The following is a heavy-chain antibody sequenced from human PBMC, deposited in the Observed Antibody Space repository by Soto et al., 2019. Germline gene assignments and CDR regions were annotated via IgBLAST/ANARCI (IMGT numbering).Heavy chain of an antibody. V-gene: IGHV1-8*01. CDR2: MNPNSGNA. J-gene: IGHJ5*02. Sequence: GASVKVSCKATGYSFTRHDINWLRQAAGQGLEWMGWMNPNSGNAVYAQKFQGRVTMTRNTSITTAYIEVTSLKSEDTAVYFCARGGYNEYFHWFDPWGQGTLVTVSS. CDR1: GYSFTRHD. CDR3: ARGGYNEYFHWFDP. D-gene: IGHD5-12*01.